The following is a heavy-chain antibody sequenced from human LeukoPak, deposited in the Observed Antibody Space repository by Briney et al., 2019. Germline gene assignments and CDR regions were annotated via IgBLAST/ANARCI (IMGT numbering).Heavy chain of an antibody. CDR1: GVSMNSYY. J-gene: IGHJ4*02. CDR3: ARDYSHGYFDY. D-gene: IGHD6-13*01. V-gene: IGHV4-59*01. Sequence: KPSETLSLTCTVSGVSMNSYYWSWIRQPPGKGLEWIGYIYYSGSTNYNPSLKSRVTISVDTSKNQFSLKLSSVTAADTAVYYCARDYSHGYFDYWGQGTLVTVSS. CDR2: IYYSGST.